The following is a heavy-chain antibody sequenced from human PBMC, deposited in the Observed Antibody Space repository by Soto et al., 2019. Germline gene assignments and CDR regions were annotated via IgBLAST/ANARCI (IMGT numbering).Heavy chain of an antibody. CDR2: ISSSSSTI. D-gene: IGHD5-18*01. J-gene: IGHJ5*02. Sequence: GGSLRLSCAASGFAFSSYSMNWVRQAPGKGLEWVSYISSSSSTIYYADSVKGRFTISRDNAKNSLYLQMNSLRAEDTAVYYCARVWDTAVVNNWIDPWGQGTLVTVSS. CDR1: GFAFSSYS. V-gene: IGHV3-48*01. CDR3: ARVWDTAVVNNWIDP.